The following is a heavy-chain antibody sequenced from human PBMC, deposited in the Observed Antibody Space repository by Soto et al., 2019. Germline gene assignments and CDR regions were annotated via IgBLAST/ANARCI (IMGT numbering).Heavy chain of an antibody. CDR2: INPSGSSK. CDR1: GYTFTSYY. J-gene: IGHJ4*02. D-gene: IGHD5-18*01. V-gene: IGHV1-46*01. Sequence: ASVKVSCKAPGYTFTSYYMHWVRQAPGQGLEWMGIINPSGSSKTYAQKFQGRVTVTRDTSTNTVYMELSSLRSEDTAVYFCASGIQLWLRRINNGYSGWGQGTLVTVSS. CDR3: ASGIQLWLRRINNGYSG.